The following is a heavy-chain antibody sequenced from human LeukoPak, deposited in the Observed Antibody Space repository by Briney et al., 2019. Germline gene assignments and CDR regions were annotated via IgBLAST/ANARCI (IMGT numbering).Heavy chain of an antibody. D-gene: IGHD3-22*01. J-gene: IGHJ4*02. CDR3: AREYYDSSGYFTSVDY. Sequence: ASVKVSCKASGYTFTGYYMHWVRQAPGQGLEWMGWNNPNSGGTNYAQKFQGRVTMTRDTSISTAYMELSRLRSDDTAVYYCAREYYDSSGYFTSVDYWGQGTLVTVSS. V-gene: IGHV1-2*02. CDR1: GYTFTGYY. CDR2: NNPNSGGT.